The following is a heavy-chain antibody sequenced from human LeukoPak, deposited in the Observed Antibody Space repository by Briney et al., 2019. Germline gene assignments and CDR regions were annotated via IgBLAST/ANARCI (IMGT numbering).Heavy chain of an antibody. CDR2: INHSGST. V-gene: IGHV4-34*01. Sequence: SETLSLTCAVYGGSFSGYYWSWIRQPPGKGLEWIGEINHSGSTNYNPSLRSRGTISVDTSSNHFSLKLSSVTAGDTAVYYCARHARYCNSGTCHLYFDYWGQGTLVTVSS. D-gene: IGHD2/OR15-2a*01. CDR1: GGSFSGYY. J-gene: IGHJ4*02. CDR3: ARHARYCNSGTCHLYFDY.